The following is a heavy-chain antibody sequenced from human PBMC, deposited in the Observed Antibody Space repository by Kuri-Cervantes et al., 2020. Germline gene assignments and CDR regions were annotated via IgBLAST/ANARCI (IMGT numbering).Heavy chain of an antibody. CDR3: AREYYYDSSGYLKPGAFDI. Sequence: LSLTCAASGFTFSSYGMHWVRQAPGKGLEWVAVIWYDGSNKYYADSVKGRFTISRDNSKNTLYLQMNSLRAEDTAVYYCAREYYYDSSGYLKPGAFDIWGQGTMVTVSS. J-gene: IGHJ3*02. D-gene: IGHD3-22*01. V-gene: IGHV3-33*01. CDR2: IWYDGSNK. CDR1: GFTFSSYG.